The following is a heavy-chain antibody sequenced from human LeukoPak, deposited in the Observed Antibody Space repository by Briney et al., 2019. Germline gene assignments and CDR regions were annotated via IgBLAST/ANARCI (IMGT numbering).Heavy chain of an antibody. CDR1: GYTFTSYV. V-gene: IGHV1-8*01. CDR3: ARGSTSGCYRAV. Sequence: ASVKVSCKASGYTFTSYVSNWVRQATGQGLEWMGWMNPNSGNTGYAQKFQGRVTMTRNTSISTAYMELSSLRSEDTAVYYCARGSTSGCYRAVWGQGTMVTVSS. J-gene: IGHJ3*01. CDR2: MNPNSGNT. D-gene: IGHD1-26*01.